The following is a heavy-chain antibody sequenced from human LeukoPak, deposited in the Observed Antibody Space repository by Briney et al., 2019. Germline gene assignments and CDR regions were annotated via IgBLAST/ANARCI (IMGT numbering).Heavy chain of an antibody. D-gene: IGHD1-20*01. CDR2: ISSSSSTI. J-gene: IGHJ4*02. V-gene: IGHV3-48*04. Sequence: GGSLRLSCAASGFTFSSYSMNWVRQAPGKGLEWVSYISSSSSTIYYADSVKGRFTISRDNAKNSLYLQMNSLRAEDTAVYYCARVHPPNWNDAEFDYWGQGTLVTVSS. CDR1: GFTFSSYS. CDR3: ARVHPPNWNDAEFDY.